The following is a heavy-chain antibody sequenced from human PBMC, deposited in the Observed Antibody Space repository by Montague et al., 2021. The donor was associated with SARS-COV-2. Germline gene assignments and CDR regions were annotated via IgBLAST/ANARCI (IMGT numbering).Heavy chain of an antibody. D-gene: IGHD5-12*01. V-gene: IGHV4-38-2*02. J-gene: IGHJ4*02. CDR1: GYSISSGYC. CDR3: ARGSLYRGIDTHYFDY. CDR2: ICHSGSS. Sequence: SETLSLTCTVLGYSISSGYCWGWIRQPPGKGLEWIGSICHSGSSPNNPSFKTRVAMALDTSKNQFSLKLSSVTAADTAVYYCARGSLYRGIDTHYFDYWGQGTLVAVSS.